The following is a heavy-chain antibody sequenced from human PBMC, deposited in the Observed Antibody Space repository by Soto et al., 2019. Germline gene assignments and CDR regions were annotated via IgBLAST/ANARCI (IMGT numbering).Heavy chain of an antibody. D-gene: IGHD6-6*01. J-gene: IGHJ4*02. Sequence: PVGSLRLSCAASGFTFSSYGMHWVRQAPGKGLEWVAVISYDGSNKYHADSVKGRFTISRDNSKNTLYLQMNSLRAEDTAVYYCAKDRAARVPDYFDYWGQGTLVTVSS. CDR3: AKDRAARVPDYFDY. CDR2: ISYDGSNK. V-gene: IGHV3-30*18. CDR1: GFTFSSYG.